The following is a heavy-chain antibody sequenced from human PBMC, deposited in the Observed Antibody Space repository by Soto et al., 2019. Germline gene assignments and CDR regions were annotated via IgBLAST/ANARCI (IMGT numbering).Heavy chain of an antibody. CDR3: ARDTSGSGLLDY. V-gene: IGHV1-46*01. CDR1: GYTFTSYY. D-gene: IGHD3-22*01. J-gene: IGHJ4*02. CDR2: INPSGGST. Sequence: GASVEVSCKASGYTFTSYYMHWVRQAPGQGLEWMGKINPSGGSTSYAQKFQGRVTMTRDTSTSILYMEVSSLRSEDTAVYYCARDTSGSGLLDYWGQGTLVTVSS.